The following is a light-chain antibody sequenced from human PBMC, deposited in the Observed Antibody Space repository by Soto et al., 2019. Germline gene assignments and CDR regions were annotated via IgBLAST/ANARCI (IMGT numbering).Light chain of an antibody. CDR3: LQDRNYPRT. V-gene: IGKV1-6*01. Sequence: AIQMTQSPSSLSASVGDRVTITCRAIQDIRNELGWYQQRPGKAPKALIYGASNLQSGVPSRFSGSGFGTDFTLTISSLQPEDFATYYCLQDRNYPRTFGQGTKVESK. CDR2: GAS. CDR1: QDIRNE. J-gene: IGKJ1*01.